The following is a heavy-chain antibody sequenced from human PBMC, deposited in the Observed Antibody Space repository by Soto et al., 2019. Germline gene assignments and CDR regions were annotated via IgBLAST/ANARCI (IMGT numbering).Heavy chain of an antibody. CDR1: GYTFTSYG. J-gene: IGHJ5*02. V-gene: IGHV1-18*01. CDR2: ISAYNGNT. Sequence: ASVKVSCKASGYTFTSYGISRVRQAPGQGLEWMGWISAYNGNTNYAQKLQGRVTMTKDTSTSTAYMEMRSLRSDDTAMYYCARGTIFGVVNGWFWPWGQGTLVTVSS. D-gene: IGHD3-3*01. CDR3: ARGTIFGVVNGWFWP.